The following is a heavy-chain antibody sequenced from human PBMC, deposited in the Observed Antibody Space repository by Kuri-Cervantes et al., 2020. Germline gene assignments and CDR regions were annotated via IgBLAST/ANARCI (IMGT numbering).Heavy chain of an antibody. Sequence: SVKVSCKASGYTFTYRYLHWVRQAPGQALEWMGWITPFNGNTNYAQKFQDRVTITRDRSMSTAYMELSSLRSEDTAVYCCARAPYYYDSGYYYMDVWGKGTTVTVSS. CDR2: ITPFNGNT. CDR3: ARAPYYYDSGYYYMDV. J-gene: IGHJ6*03. V-gene: IGHV1-45*02. CDR1: GYTFTYRY. D-gene: IGHD3-22*01.